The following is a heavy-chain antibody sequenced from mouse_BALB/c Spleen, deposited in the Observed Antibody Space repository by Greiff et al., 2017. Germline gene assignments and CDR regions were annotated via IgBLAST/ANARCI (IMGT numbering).Heavy chain of an antibody. D-gene: IGHD1-2*01. V-gene: IGHV14-3*02. Sequence: EVQLQESGAELVKPGASVKLSCTASGFNIKDTYMHWVKQRPEQGLEWIGRIDPANGNTKYDPKFQGKATITADTSSNTAYLQLSSLTSEDTAVYYCASHYYVAFAYWGQGTLVTVSA. CDR3: ASHYYVAFAY. CDR1: GFNIKDTY. CDR2: IDPANGNT. J-gene: IGHJ3*01.